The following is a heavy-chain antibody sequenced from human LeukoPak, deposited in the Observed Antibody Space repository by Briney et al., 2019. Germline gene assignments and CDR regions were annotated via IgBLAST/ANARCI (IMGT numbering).Heavy chain of an antibody. V-gene: IGHV3-74*01. CDR2: ISSDGYNT. CDR1: GFIFSDYW. D-gene: IGHD3-16*01. CDR3: ARDRYAYNPELDY. Sequence: GGSLRLSCAASGFIFSDYWVHWVRQAPGKGLVWVSRISSDGYNTDYADSVKGRFTISRDNAENTLYLQMNNLRAEDTAVYYCARDRYAYNPELDYWGQGTLVTVSS. J-gene: IGHJ4*02.